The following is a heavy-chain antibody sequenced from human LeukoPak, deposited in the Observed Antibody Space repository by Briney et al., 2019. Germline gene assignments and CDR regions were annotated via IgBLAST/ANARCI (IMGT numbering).Heavy chain of an antibody. CDR3: ARELWVFDY. CDR2: IYYSGST. V-gene: IGHV4-39*02. J-gene: IGHJ4*02. CDR1: GGSISSSSYY. D-gene: IGHD3-10*01. Sequence: PSETLSLTCTVSGGSISSSSYYWGWIRQPPGKGLEWIGSIYYSGSTYYNPSLKSRVTISVDTSKNQFSLKLSSVTAADTAVYYCARELWVFDYWGQGTLVTVSS.